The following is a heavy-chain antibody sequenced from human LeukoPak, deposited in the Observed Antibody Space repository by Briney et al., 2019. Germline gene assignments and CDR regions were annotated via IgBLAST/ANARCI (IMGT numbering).Heavy chain of an antibody. J-gene: IGHJ3*02. CDR1: GFTFSSYA. Sequence: GGSLRLSCAASGFTFSSYAMSWVRQAPGKGLEWVSSIVGSDDSPYYADSVKGRLNISRDNSKNTLSLQMNSLRAEDTAVYYCAKSKSGSYYSAFDIRGQGTMVIVSS. CDR3: AKSKSGSYYSAFDI. D-gene: IGHD1-26*01. CDR2: IVGSDDSP. V-gene: IGHV3-23*01.